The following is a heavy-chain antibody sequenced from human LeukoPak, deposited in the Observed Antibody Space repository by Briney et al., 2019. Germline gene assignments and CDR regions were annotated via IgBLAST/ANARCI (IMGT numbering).Heavy chain of an antibody. D-gene: IGHD2-2*01. CDR2: INPKSGGT. CDR3: ARDHCTSSGCYEYYYYGVDV. CDR1: GYTFTGYY. V-gene: IGHV1-2*02. Sequence: GASVKVSCNASGYTFTGYYMHWVRQAPGQGLEWMGWINPKSGGTKYAQKFQGRVTMTRDTSVSTAYMELSRLRSDDTAVYYCARDHCTSSGCYEYYYYGVDVWGQGTTVTVSS. J-gene: IGHJ6*02.